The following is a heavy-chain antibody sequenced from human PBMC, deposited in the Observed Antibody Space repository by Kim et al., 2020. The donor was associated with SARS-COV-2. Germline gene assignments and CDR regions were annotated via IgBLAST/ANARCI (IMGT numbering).Heavy chain of an antibody. CDR1: GGSISSSSYY. D-gene: IGHD3-10*01. V-gene: IGHV4-39*07. Sequence: SETLSLTCTVSGGSISSSSYYWGWIRQPPGKGLEWIGSIYYSGSTYYNPSLKSRVTISVDTSKNQFSLKLSSVTAADTAVYYCARYRWFGESLNWFDPWG. J-gene: IGHJ5*02. CDR3: ARYRWFGESLNWFDP. CDR2: IYYSGST.